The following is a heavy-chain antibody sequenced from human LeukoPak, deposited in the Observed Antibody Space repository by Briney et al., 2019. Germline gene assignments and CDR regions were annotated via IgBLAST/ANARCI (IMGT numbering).Heavy chain of an antibody. Sequence: SEALSLTCSVSGDDIYNHYWSWVRQPPGKEPEWIAYIYYTGTTSGRTDYNPSLQSRVSISIDTSKSQFSLRLDSVTAADTAFYYCAEIPRIWGQGILVTVSS. CDR2: IYYTGTTSGRT. V-gene: IGHV4-59*11. J-gene: IGHJ4*02. CDR3: AEIPRI. D-gene: IGHD5-24*01. CDR1: GDDIYNHY.